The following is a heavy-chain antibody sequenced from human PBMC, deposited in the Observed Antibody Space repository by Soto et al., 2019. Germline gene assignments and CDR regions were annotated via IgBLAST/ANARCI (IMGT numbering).Heavy chain of an antibody. J-gene: IGHJ3*02. Sequence: QVQLKESGPGLVKPSQTLSLTCTVSGGSISSGGYFWSWIRQHPGKGLEWIGDINYSGSTYSNPSIRSRVTISVATSNNQFSLKLSSVTAAATAVYYCARDILLWFGELPPRAHDAFDIWGQWTMVTVSS. CDR1: GGSISSGGYF. V-gene: IGHV4-31*03. CDR2: INYSGST. D-gene: IGHD3-10*01. CDR3: ARDILLWFGELPPRAHDAFDI.